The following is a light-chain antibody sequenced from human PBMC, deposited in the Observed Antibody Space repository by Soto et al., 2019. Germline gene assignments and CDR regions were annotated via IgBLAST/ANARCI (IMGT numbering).Light chain of an antibody. J-gene: IGLJ1*01. Sequence: CALTQPASVSGSPGQSITISCTGTSSDVGGYNYVSWYQQHPGKAPKLMIYDVANRPSGVSNRFSGSKSGNTASLTISGLQAEDEADYFCSSLTASNSFVFGTGTKVTGL. CDR2: DVA. CDR3: SSLTASNSFV. V-gene: IGLV2-14*01. CDR1: SSDVGGYNY.